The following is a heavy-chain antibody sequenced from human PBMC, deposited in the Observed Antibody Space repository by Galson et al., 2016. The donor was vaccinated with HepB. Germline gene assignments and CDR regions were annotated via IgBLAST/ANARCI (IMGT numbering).Heavy chain of an antibody. CDR1: GFSVSSNY. V-gene: IGHV3-53*01. Sequence: SLRLSCAASGFSVSSNYMSWVRQAPGKGLEGVSVIYSGGSTRYADSEKGRFTISRDTSKNTLYLQMNSLRAEDTAVYYCASAPTLGYWGQGTLVTVSS. CDR2: IYSGGST. D-gene: IGHD3-16*01. CDR3: ASAPTLGY. J-gene: IGHJ4*02.